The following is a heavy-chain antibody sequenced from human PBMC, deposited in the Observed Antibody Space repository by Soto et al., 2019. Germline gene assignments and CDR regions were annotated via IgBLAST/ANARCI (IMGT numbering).Heavy chain of an antibody. CDR1: GFTFSSYS. CDR3: ARDPYTATEFDY. Sequence: VQLVESGGGVVQPGRSLRLSCAASGFTFSSYSMNWVRQAPGKGLEWVSSISSSSSYIYYADSVKGRFTISRDNAKNSLYLQMNSLRAEDTAVYYCARDPYTATEFDYWGQGTLVTVSS. J-gene: IGHJ4*02. V-gene: IGHV3-21*01. CDR2: ISSSSSYI. D-gene: IGHD5-18*01.